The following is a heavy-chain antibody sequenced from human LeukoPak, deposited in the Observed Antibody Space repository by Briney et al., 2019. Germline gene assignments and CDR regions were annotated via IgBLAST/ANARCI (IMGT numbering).Heavy chain of an antibody. Sequence: GESLKISCKGSGYSFTSYWIGWVRQMPGKGLEWMGIIYPGDSDTRYSPSFQGQVTISADKSISTAYLQWSSLKASDTPMYYRARPRTGARGYSYGPPDYWGQGTLVTVSS. V-gene: IGHV5-51*01. J-gene: IGHJ4*02. CDR3: ARPRTGARGYSYGPPDY. CDR1: GYSFTSYW. D-gene: IGHD5-18*01. CDR2: IYPGDSDT.